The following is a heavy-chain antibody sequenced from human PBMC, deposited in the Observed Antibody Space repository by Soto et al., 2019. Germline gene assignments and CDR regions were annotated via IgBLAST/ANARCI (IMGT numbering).Heavy chain of an antibody. D-gene: IGHD3-10*01. V-gene: IGHV4-34*01. CDR2: INHSGST. CDR3: ARGLKVDGGSGSYRYAFDI. CDR1: GGSFSGYY. Sequence: PSETLSLTCAVYGGSFSGYYWSWIRQPPGKGLEWIGEINHSGSTNYNPSLKSRVTISVDTSKNQFSLKLSSVTAADTAVYYCARGLKVDGGSGSYRYAFDIWGQGTMVTVSS. J-gene: IGHJ3*02.